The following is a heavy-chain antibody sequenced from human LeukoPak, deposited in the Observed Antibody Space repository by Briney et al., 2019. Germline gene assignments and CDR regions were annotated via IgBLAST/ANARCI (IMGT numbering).Heavy chain of an antibody. CDR2: IIPILGIA. CDR1: GGTFSSYT. V-gene: IGHV1-69*02. J-gene: IGHJ2*01. CDR3: ARAGVVPAAIREGLDWYFDL. Sequence: ASVKVSCKASGGTFSSYTFSWVRQAPGQGLEGMGRIIPILGIANYAQKFQGRVTITADKSTSTAYMELSSLRSEDTAVYYCARAGVVPAAIREGLDWYFDLWGRGTLVTVSS. D-gene: IGHD2-2*01.